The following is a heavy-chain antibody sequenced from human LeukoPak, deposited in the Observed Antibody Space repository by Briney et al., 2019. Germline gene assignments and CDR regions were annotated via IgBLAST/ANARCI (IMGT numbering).Heavy chain of an antibody. CDR1: GYRFSSYG. D-gene: IGHD5-24*01. V-gene: IGHV1-18*01. CDR2: ISGYKGNA. CDR3: AREGLEYYGMDV. Sequence: ASVKVSCKASGYRFSSYGITWVRQAPGQGLEWMGGISGYKGNAVYAQKFQGRVTMTIDTSTTTAYMEVRSLRSDDTAVYYCAREGLEYYGMDVWGQGSTVTVSS. J-gene: IGHJ6*01.